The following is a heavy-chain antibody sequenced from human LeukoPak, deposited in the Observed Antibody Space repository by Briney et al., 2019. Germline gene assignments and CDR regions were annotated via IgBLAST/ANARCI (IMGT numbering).Heavy chain of an antibody. J-gene: IGHJ4*02. Sequence: GGSLRLSCAASGFTFSNYAMSWVRQAPGKGLEWVSTISAGGGSTYYADSVKGRFTISRDNSKNTLYLQVSSLRAEDTAVYYCARDETSDYWGQGTLVTVSS. V-gene: IGHV3-23*01. CDR2: ISAGGGST. CDR1: GFTFSNYA. CDR3: ARDETSDY.